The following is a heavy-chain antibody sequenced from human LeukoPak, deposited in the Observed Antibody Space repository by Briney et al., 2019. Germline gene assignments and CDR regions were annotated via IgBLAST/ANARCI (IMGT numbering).Heavy chain of an antibody. CDR2: IHYSGST. CDR3: ATLYSGGSYATAY. CDR1: GDSISSYY. D-gene: IGHD1-26*01. Sequence: SETLPLTCAVSGDSISSYYWSWIRQPPGKGLEWIGYIHYSGSTNYSPSLKSRVTISVDTSKNQLSLTLTSVTAADTAVYYCATLYSGGSYATAYWRQGTLVTVSS. V-gene: IGHV4-59*08. J-gene: IGHJ4*02.